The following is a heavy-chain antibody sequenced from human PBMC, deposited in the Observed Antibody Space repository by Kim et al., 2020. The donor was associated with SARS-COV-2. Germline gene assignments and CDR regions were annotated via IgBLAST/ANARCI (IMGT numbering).Heavy chain of an antibody. D-gene: IGHD7-27*01. Sequence: YDQKFQGRVNMTRDTSPSPVYIELSSLRSEDTAVYYCERQTGDSQTPLNYWGQGTLVTVSS. CDR3: ERQTGDSQTPLNY. V-gene: IGHV1-46*01. J-gene: IGHJ4*02.